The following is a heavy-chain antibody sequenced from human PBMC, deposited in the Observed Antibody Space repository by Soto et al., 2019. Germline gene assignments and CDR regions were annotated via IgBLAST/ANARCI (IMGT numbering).Heavy chain of an antibody. CDR2: IIPIFGTA. J-gene: IGHJ6*04. CDR3: ASYGYRQRQNYELCCSMAG. V-gene: IGHV1-69*01. Sequence: VKVPCKTSGGTFSNYAISWVRRAPGHGLEWMGGIIPIFGTANYAQKFQGRVTITAAESTSTAYMALSSLRSEATAVYYCASYGYRQRQNYELCCSMAGWAKGASVPVP. CDR1: GGTFSNYA. D-gene: IGHD3-16*01.